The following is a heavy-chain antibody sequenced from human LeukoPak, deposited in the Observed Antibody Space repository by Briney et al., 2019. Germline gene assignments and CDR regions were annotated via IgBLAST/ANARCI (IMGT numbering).Heavy chain of an antibody. D-gene: IGHD5-18*01. CDR1: VASISNYY. J-gene: IGHJ4*02. CDR3: TSPRTSYRYTFDY. Sequence: SETLSLTCAVSVASISNYYWSWIRQAPGKGLEWIGYISTSGSTNYNPSLKSRVSISLDTSNNRFSLNLNFVTAADTAVYFCTSPRTSYRYTFDYWGPGALVTVSS. V-gene: IGHV4-4*09. CDR2: ISTSGST.